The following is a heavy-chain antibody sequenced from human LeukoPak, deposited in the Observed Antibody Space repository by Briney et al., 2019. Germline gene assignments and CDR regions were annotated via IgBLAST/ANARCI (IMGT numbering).Heavy chain of an antibody. CDR1: GGSISSSSYY. Sequence: PSETLSLTCTVSGGSISSSSYYWGWLRQPPGKGLEWIGSIYYSGSTYYNPSLKSRVTISVDTSKNQFSLKLSSVTAADTAVYYCARRGKYCSGGSCYSSFDPWGQGTLVTVSS. CDR3: ARRGKYCSGGSCYSSFDP. D-gene: IGHD2-15*01. V-gene: IGHV4-39*01. CDR2: IYYSGST. J-gene: IGHJ5*02.